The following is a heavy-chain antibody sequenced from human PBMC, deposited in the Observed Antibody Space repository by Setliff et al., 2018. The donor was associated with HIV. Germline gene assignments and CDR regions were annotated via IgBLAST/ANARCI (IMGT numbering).Heavy chain of an antibody. Sequence: SETLSLTCTVSGGSISNSDFYWGWIRQSPGKGLEWIGSIYYRGATYYNPTLQSRVTISADTSKNQFYLKLTSVTAADTAIYYCARPYDSLYGWGQG. CDR1: GGSISNSDFY. CDR3: ARPYDSLYG. J-gene: IGHJ4*02. CDR2: IYYRGAT. V-gene: IGHV4-39*01. D-gene: IGHD3-22*01.